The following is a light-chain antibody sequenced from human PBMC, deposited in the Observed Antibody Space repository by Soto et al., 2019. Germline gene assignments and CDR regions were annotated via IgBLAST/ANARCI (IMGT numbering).Light chain of an antibody. CDR2: GAS. CDR3: QQYNNWPPWT. V-gene: IGKV3-15*01. J-gene: IGKJ1*01. Sequence: EIVMTQSPATLSVSPGERATLSCRASQSVSSNLAWYQQKPGQAPRLLIYGASTRATRIPARFSGSGSGTEFTLTISSLQSEDFAVYYCQQYNNWPPWTFGQGTKGEIK. CDR1: QSVSSN.